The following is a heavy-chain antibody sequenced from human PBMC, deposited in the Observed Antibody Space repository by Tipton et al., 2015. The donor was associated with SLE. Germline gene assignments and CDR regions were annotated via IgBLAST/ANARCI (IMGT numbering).Heavy chain of an antibody. Sequence: QVQLVQSGAEVKKPGASVKVSCKASGYTFTSYGISWVRQAPGQGLEWMGWISAYNGNTNYAQKLQGRVTMTTDTSTSTAYMELRSLRSADTAVYYCARGVGGYCSSTRCSNWFDPWGQGTLVTVSS. J-gene: IGHJ5*02. CDR3: ARGVGGYCSSTRCSNWFDP. V-gene: IGHV1-18*01. CDR2: ISAYNGNT. D-gene: IGHD2-2*01. CDR1: GYTFTSYG.